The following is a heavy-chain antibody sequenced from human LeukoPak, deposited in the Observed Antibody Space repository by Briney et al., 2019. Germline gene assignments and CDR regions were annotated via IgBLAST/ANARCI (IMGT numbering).Heavy chain of an antibody. D-gene: IGHD6-6*01. Sequence: PWGTLSLTCTGSGGSISGYYWNWIRQPPGKGLEWIGYINYSGRTNYNPSLRSGLTRSADTNENQFCLQQSYMTTADTAVYNCAAGAARPDYFDYWGQGTLVTVSS. J-gene: IGHJ4*02. CDR3: AAGAARPDYFDY. CDR1: GGSISGYY. CDR2: INYSGRT. V-gene: IGHV4-59*01.